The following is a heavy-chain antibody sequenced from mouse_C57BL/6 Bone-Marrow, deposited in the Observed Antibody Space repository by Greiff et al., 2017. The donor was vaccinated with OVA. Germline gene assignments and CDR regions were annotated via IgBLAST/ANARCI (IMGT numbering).Heavy chain of an antibody. CDR2: ISSGSSTI. J-gene: IGHJ1*03. Sequence: EVKLMESGGGLVKPGGSLKLSCAASGFTFSDYGMHWVRQAPEKGLEWVAYISSGSSTIYYADTVKGRFTISRDNAKNTLFLQMTSLRSEDTAMYYCARINYWYFDVWGTGTMVTVSS. CDR3: ARINYWYFDV. V-gene: IGHV5-17*01. CDR1: GFTFSDYG.